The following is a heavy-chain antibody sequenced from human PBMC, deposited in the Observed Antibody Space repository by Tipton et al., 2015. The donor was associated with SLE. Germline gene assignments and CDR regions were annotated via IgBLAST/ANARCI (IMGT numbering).Heavy chain of an antibody. Sequence: TLSLTCTVSGGSISNIYYWAWIRRPPGRGLEWIGGMHLGGSSYNNPSLQSRVTISIDTSQNQFSLNLRSVTAADTAVYYCARAMSLKDFSNGYNYYYMDVWGKGTTVTVSS. CDR2: MHLGGSS. J-gene: IGHJ6*03. V-gene: IGHV4-38-2*02. CDR3: ARAMSLKDFSNGYNYYYMDV. CDR1: GGSISNIYY. D-gene: IGHD3-3*01.